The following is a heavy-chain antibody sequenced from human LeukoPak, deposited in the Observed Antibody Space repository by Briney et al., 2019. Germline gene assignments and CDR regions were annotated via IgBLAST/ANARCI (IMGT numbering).Heavy chain of an antibody. Sequence: ASVKVSCKASGYTFTSYGISWVRQAPGQGLEWMGWISAYNGNTNYAQKLQGRVTMTTDTSTSTAYMELRSLRSDDTAVYYCARVFKPYGSGSYSAWGQGTLVTVSS. D-gene: IGHD3-10*01. V-gene: IGHV1-18*04. CDR1: GYTFTSYG. J-gene: IGHJ5*02. CDR3: ARVFKPYGSGSYSA. CDR2: ISAYNGNT.